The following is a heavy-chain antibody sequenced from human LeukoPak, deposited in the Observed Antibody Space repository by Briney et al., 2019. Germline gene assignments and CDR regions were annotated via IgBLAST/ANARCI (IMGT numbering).Heavy chain of an antibody. V-gene: IGHV3-30*18. J-gene: IGHJ4*02. D-gene: IGHD3-9*01. Sequence: GRSLRLSCAASGFTYSSYGMHWVRQAPGKGLEWVAVISYDGSNKYYADSVKGRFTISRDNSKNTLYLQMNSLRAEDTAVYHCAKDLVLRYFDWAFDYWGQGTLVTVSS. CDR2: ISYDGSNK. CDR3: AKDLVLRYFDWAFDY. CDR1: GFTYSSYG.